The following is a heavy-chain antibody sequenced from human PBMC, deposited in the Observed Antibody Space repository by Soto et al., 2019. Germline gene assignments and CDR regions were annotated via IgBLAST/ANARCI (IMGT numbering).Heavy chain of an antibody. CDR1: GYTFSNYG. D-gene: IGHD2-2*01. Sequence: SVKVSCKTSGYTFSNYGITWVRQAPGQPLEWLGWISLYSDGTSYAQKFRGRVSMTTETSTTTAYMELRSLRSDDTAVYYCARVVPGAEAWFGPWGQGTLVTVSS. V-gene: IGHV1-18*01. J-gene: IGHJ5*02. CDR3: ARVVPGAEAWFGP. CDR2: ISLYSDGT.